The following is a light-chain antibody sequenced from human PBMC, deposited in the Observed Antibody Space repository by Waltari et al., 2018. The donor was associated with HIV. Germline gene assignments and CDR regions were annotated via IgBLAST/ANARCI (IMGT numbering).Light chain of an antibody. CDR1: QAIATW. CDR3: QQTNSFPIT. V-gene: IGKV1D-12*01. CDR2: GAS. Sequence: DIRMTQSPSYVSASVGDRITITCRATQAIATWLAWYQQRPGKAPKLLIHGASKLQGGGPSRFRGSGSGTTFTLTVTNLQPEDFAIYFCQQTNSFPITFGQGTRLDNK. J-gene: IGKJ5*01.